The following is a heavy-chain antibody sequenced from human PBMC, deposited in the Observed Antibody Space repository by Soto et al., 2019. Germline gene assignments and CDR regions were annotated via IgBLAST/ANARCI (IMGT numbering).Heavy chain of an antibody. V-gene: IGHV3-74*01. CDR3: AKDTAYAVDV. CDR1: GFDFSNSW. Sequence: EVQLVESGGGLVQPGGSLRLSCAASGFDFSNSWIHWVRQGPGKGLVWVSHINSDGSGTTYADSVKGRFTISRDNAKNTVYLQMNSLRAEDTAVYYCAKDTAYAVDVWGQGTTVTLSS. J-gene: IGHJ6*02. D-gene: IGHD2-15*01. CDR2: INSDGSGT.